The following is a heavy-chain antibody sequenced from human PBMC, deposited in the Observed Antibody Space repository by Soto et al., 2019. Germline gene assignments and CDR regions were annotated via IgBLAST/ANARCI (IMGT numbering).Heavy chain of an antibody. Sequence: PSETLSLTCAVSGDSISSYYCMWIRQPPGKGLESIGYIYYSGSTNYNPSLKSRVTISVDTSKNQFFLRLTSVTAADTGVYFCARTLGPQVTGYVDSDYRWTIDQWGQGTLVTVSS. D-gene: IGHD4-4*01. V-gene: IGHV4-59*08. J-gene: IGHJ4*02. CDR3: ARTLGPQVTGYVDSDYRWTIDQ. CDR2: IYYSGST. CDR1: GDSISSYY.